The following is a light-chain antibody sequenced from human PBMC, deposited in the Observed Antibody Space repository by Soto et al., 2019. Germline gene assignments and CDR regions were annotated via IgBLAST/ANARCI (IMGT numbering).Light chain of an antibody. CDR2: RNN. V-gene: IGLV1-47*01. J-gene: IGLJ3*02. CDR1: ISNLGSNF. Sequence: QAVVTQPPSASGTPGQRVTISCSGIISNLGSNFIFWYQQLPGAAPKLLISRNNERPSGVPDRFSGSKSGTSASLAIDGLRSEDEADYHCAAWDDSLSAVVFGGGTKLTVL. CDR3: AAWDDSLSAVV.